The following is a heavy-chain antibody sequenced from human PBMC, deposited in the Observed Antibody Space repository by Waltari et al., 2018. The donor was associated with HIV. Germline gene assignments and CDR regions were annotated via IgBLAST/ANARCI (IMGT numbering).Heavy chain of an antibody. CDR1: GYTFAAYY. J-gene: IGHJ4*02. D-gene: IGHD1-26*01. CDR3: ARAESTTWANFDF. Sequence: QVQLVQSGSEVKNSGASFWVSCHTSGYTFAAYYIYWMRQAPGEGLEWLGWINPTDGDTGYAYKFQGWLSVTRDTSTGTVYMSLSRLRSDDTATYYCARAESTTWANFDFWGQGTLVSVSS. V-gene: IGHV1-2*04. CDR2: INPTDGDT.